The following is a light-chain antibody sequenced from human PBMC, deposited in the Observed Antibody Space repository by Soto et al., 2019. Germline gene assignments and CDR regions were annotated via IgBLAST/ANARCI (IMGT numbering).Light chain of an antibody. J-gene: IGKJ1*01. CDR1: QSVSSIY. V-gene: IGKV3-20*01. CDR2: GAS. Sequence: EIVLTQSPGTLSLAPGEGATLSCRASQSVSSIYLAWYQQKPGQAPRLLIYGASSRATGIPDRFSGSGSGTDFTLTISRLEPEDFAVYYCQQYGSSPQTFGQGTKVDIK. CDR3: QQYGSSPQT.